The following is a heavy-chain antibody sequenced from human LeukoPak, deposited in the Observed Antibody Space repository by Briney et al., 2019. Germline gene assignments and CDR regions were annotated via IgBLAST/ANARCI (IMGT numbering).Heavy chain of an antibody. D-gene: IGHD4-17*01. V-gene: IGHV3-7*01. CDR3: ARLGARQILEY. J-gene: IGHJ4*02. CDR2: IRQDGGEK. Sequence: GGSLRLSCEASEFGFSGYWMSWVRQAPGKGLEWVANIRQDGGEKYYLDSVKGRFTVSRDNAKNSLYLQMNSLRAEDTAVYYCARLGARQILEYWGQGTLVTVSS. CDR1: EFGFSGYW.